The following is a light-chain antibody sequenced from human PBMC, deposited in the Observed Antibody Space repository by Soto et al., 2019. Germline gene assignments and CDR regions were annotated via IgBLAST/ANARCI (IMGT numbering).Light chain of an antibody. Sequence: QLVLTQPPSVSGAPGQRVTISCTGSSSNIGAGYDVHWYQQLPGTAPKLLIYGNSNRPSGVPDRFSGSKSATSASLAITGLQAEDEADYYCQSYDSSLSGSVFGGGTKQTVL. J-gene: IGLJ2*01. CDR1: SSNIGAGYD. CDR3: QSYDSSLSGSV. CDR2: GNS. V-gene: IGLV1-40*01.